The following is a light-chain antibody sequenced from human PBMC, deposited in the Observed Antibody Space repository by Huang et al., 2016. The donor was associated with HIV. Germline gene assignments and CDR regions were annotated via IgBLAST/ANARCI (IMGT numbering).Light chain of an antibody. CDR3: QQNNNWPPLFT. Sequence: EIVMTQSPATLSVSPGERATLSCRASQSVSSNLAWYQQKHGQAPRSLIYGPSTMATGIPARFSGSGAGTEFTLTISSLQSEDFAVYYCQQNNNWPPLFTFGPGTKVDIK. V-gene: IGKV3-15*01. CDR1: QSVSSN. J-gene: IGKJ3*01. CDR2: GPS.